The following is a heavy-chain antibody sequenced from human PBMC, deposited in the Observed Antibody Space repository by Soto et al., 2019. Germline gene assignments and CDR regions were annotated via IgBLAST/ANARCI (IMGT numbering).Heavy chain of an antibody. D-gene: IGHD2-2*01. CDR2: IYHSGST. V-gene: IGHV4-30-2*01. J-gene: IGHJ6*02. Sequence: PSETLSLTCAFSGGSISSGGYSWSWIRQPPGRGLEWIGYIYHSGSTYYNPSLKSRVTISVDRSKNQFSLKLSSVTAADTAVYSCARASLCVASTSCYAYYYYGMDVWGQGTTVTVSS. CDR3: ARASLCVASTSCYAYYYYGMDV. CDR1: GGSISSGGYS.